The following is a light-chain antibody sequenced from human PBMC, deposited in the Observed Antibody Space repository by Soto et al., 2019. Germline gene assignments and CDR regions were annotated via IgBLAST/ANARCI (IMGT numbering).Light chain of an antibody. CDR2: TAS. Sequence: DIQMTQSPSSVSASIGDRVTITCRASQDINIALAWFQQKPGEAPRLLIYTASSLHNGVPSRFSGSGSGTDFTLTITSLQPEDFATSYCQQGNSFPLTFGEGTKVEIK. V-gene: IGKV1-12*01. CDR3: QQGNSFPLT. CDR1: QDINIA. J-gene: IGKJ4*01.